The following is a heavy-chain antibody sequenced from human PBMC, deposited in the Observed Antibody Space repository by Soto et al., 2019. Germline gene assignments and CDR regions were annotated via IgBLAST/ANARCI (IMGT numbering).Heavy chain of an antibody. CDR3: ATLYCSSASCQLDY. D-gene: IGHD2-2*01. CDR1: GYTFTYYR. V-gene: IGHV1-18*01. Sequence: ASVKVSCKTSGYTFTYYRIAWVRQAPGQGLEWMGWISADSGNTNYAQKLQGRVTMTTDTSTTTAYVALRSLRSGDTAVYYCATLYCSSASCQLDYWGQGTLVTVSS. CDR2: ISADSGNT. J-gene: IGHJ4*02.